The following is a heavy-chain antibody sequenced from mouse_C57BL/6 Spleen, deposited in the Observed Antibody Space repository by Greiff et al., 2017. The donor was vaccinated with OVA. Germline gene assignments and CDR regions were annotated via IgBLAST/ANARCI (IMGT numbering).Heavy chain of an antibody. CDR2: ISDGGSYT. Sequence: EVQLVESGGGLVKPGGSLKLSCAASGFTFSSYAMSWVRQTPEKRLEWVATISDGGSYTYYPANVKGRFTISRDNAKNNLYLQMSHLKSEDTDMYYCAREGDGCFSFGDWGKGTTLTVSS. D-gene: IGHD2-3*01. V-gene: IGHV5-4*01. CDR3: AREGDGCFSFGD. CDR1: GFTFSSYA. J-gene: IGHJ2*01.